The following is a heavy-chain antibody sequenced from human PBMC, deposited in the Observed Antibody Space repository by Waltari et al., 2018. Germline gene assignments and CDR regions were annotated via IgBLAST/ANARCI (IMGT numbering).Heavy chain of an antibody. V-gene: IGHV4-59*08. Sequence: QVQLQESGPGLVKPSETLSLTCTVSGGSISSYYWSWIRQPPGKGLEWIGSIYHSGSTYYNPSLKSRVTISVDTSKNQFSLKLSSVTAADTAVYYCARHLDPSSSSGPLPSYWGQGTLVTVSS. J-gene: IGHJ4*02. CDR2: IYHSGST. D-gene: IGHD6-13*01. CDR3: ARHLDPSSSSGPLPSY. CDR1: GGSISSYY.